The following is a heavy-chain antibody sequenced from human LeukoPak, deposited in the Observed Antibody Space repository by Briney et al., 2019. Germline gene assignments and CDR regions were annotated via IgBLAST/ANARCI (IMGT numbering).Heavy chain of an antibody. D-gene: IGHD3-22*01. Sequence: GGSLRLSCAASGFTFSSYGMHWVRQAPGKGLEWVAVISYDGSNKYYADSVKGRFTISRDNSKNTLYLQMNSLRAEDTAVYYCAKDTPDYYDSSGYYFDYWGQGTLVTVSS. CDR3: AKDTPDYYDSSGYYFDY. CDR1: GFTFSSYG. V-gene: IGHV3-30*18. CDR2: ISYDGSNK. J-gene: IGHJ4*02.